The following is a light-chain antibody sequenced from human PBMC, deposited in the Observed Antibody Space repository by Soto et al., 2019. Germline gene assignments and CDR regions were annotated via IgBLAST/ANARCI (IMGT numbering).Light chain of an antibody. CDR1: SSNIGAGYD. Sequence: QSALTQPPSVSGAPGQRVTISCTGSSSNIGAGYDVHWYQQLPGTAPKLLIYGNSNRPSGVPDRFSGSKSGTSASLAITGLQAEDEADYYCQSYDSSLSAVVFGGGTQVTVL. CDR3: QSYDSSLSAVV. V-gene: IGLV1-40*01. J-gene: IGLJ2*01. CDR2: GNS.